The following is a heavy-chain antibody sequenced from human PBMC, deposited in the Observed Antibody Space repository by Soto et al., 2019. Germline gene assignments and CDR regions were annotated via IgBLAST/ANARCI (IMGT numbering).Heavy chain of an antibody. Sequence: VQLLEFGGGLVQPGGSLRLSCAASGFTFSSYAMSWVRQAPGKGLEWVSAISGSGGSTYYADSVKGRFTISRDNSKNTLYLQMNSLRAEDTAVYYCANEIAAAGTDYYYGMDVWGQGTTVTVSS. CDR1: GFTFSSYA. J-gene: IGHJ6*02. CDR2: ISGSGGST. V-gene: IGHV3-23*01. D-gene: IGHD6-13*01. CDR3: ANEIAAAGTDYYYGMDV.